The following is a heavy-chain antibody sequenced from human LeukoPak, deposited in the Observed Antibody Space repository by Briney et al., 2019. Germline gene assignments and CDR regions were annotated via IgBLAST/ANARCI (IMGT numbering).Heavy chain of an antibody. J-gene: IGHJ4*02. CDR1: GFTFSSYW. CDR2: IKQDGSEK. CDR3: ARDDRGLGSGPPHDY. Sequence: GGSLRLSCAASGFTFSSYWMIWVRQAPGKGLEWVANIKQDGSEKYSVDSVKGRFTISRDNAKNSLYLQMNSLRAEDTAVYYCARDDRGLGSGPPHDYWGQGTLVTVSS. V-gene: IGHV3-7*01. D-gene: IGHD3-10*01.